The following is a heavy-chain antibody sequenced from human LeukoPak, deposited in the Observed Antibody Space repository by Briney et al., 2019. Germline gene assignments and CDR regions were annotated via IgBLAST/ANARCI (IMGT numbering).Heavy chain of an antibody. CDR2: IYYSGST. J-gene: IGHJ4*02. Sequence: SDTLSLTCAVSGYSIRSSNWWGWIRQPPGKGLEWIGYIYYSGSTNYNPSLKSRVTISVDTSKSQFSLKLSSVTAADTAVYYCARRGRDGYNFDYWGQGTLVTVSS. V-gene: IGHV4-28*01. CDR1: GYSIRSSNW. D-gene: IGHD5-24*01. CDR3: ARRGRDGYNFDY.